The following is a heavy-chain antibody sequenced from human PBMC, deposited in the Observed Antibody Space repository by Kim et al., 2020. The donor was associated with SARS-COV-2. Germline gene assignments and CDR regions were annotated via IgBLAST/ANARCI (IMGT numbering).Heavy chain of an antibody. CDR3: ARDRWLCAIDY. V-gene: IGHV1-3*01. CDR2: T. Sequence: TKYSQKYQGRVTMTRDTPESTAYMELRSRRSEDTAVYYCARDRWLCAIDYWGQGTLVTVSS. J-gene: IGHJ4*02. D-gene: IGHD6-19*01.